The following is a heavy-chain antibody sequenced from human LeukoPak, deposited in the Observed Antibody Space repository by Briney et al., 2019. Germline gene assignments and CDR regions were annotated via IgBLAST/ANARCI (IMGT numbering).Heavy chain of an antibody. V-gene: IGHV4-30-2*01. CDR3: ARGVDCSSSSCYNWFDP. D-gene: IGHD2-2*01. CDR1: GGSISSGGYY. Sequence: PSETLSLTCTVSGGSISSGGYYWSWIRQPPGKGLEWIGYMYHSGIAYYNPSPESRVTILVDRSMDQFSLKLSSVTAADTAVYYCARGVDCSSSSCYNWFDPWGQGTLVTVSS. CDR2: MYHSGIA. J-gene: IGHJ5*02.